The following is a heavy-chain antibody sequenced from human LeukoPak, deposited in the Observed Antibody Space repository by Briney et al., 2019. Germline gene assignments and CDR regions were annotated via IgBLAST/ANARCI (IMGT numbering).Heavy chain of an antibody. CDR2: IFHSGS. J-gene: IGHJ4*02. Sequence: SETLPLTCTVSGASISSYYWSWIRQSPPKELEWIGYIFHSGSDYNPPLMSRVTISIDTSKNQFSLKLSSVAAADTAFYYCARDTSWYTGYDGGLDYWGQGTQVAVSS. D-gene: IGHD5-12*01. CDR3: ARDTSWYTGYDGGLDY. CDR1: GASISSYY. V-gene: IGHV4-59*01.